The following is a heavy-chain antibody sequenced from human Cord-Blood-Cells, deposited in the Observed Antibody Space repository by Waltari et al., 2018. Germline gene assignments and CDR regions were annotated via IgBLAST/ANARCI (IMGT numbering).Heavy chain of an antibody. J-gene: IGHJ6*02. V-gene: IGHV3-33*01. CDR2: IWYDGSNK. Sequence: QVQLVESGGGVVQPGRSLRLSCAASGFTFSSYGMHWVRQAPGKGLEWVAVIWYDGSNKYYADSVKGRFTISRDNSKNTLYLQMNSLRAEDTAVYYCARDYYGSVSYLYYYYYGMDVWGQGTTVTVSS. CDR3: ARDYYGSVSYLYYYYYGMDV. CDR1: GFTFSSYG. D-gene: IGHD3-10*01.